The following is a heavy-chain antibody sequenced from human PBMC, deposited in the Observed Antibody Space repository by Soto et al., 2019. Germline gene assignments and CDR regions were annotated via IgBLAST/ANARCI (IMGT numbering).Heavy chain of an antibody. J-gene: IGHJ4*02. CDR1: GYTFTSYG. D-gene: IGHD6-19*01. V-gene: IGHV1-18*01. CDR2: ISAYNGNT. Sequence: QVPLVQSGAEVKKPGASVKVSCKASGYTFTSYGISWVRQAPGQGLEWMGWISAYNGNTNYAQKLQGRVTMTTDTSTSTAYMELRSLRSDDTAVYYCARAWFQGVLIAVAGTNDYWGQGTLVTVSS. CDR3: ARAWFQGVLIAVAGTNDY.